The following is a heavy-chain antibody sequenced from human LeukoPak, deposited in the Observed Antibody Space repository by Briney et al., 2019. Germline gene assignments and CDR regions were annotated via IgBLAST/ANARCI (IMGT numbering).Heavy chain of an antibody. V-gene: IGHV4-59*01. CDR2: IYYSGST. CDR3: ARARYDFWSGYYTGSGYFDY. CDR1: GGSISSYY. Sequence: SETLSLTCTVSGGSISSYYWSWIRQPPGKGLEWIGYIYYSGSTNYNPSLKSRVTISVDTSKNQLSLKLSSVTAADTAVYYCARARYDFWSGYYTGSGYFDYWGQGTLVTVSS. J-gene: IGHJ4*02. D-gene: IGHD3-3*01.